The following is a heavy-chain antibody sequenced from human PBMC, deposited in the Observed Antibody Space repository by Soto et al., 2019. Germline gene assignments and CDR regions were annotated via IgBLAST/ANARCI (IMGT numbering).Heavy chain of an antibody. CDR1: GFTFSRYN. V-gene: IGHV3-48*02. CDR3: VREEASGSSGLTYHYYYNGMDV. Sequence: HPGGSLRLSCVASGFTFSRYNMHWVRQAPGKGLEWVAYVTTSGDTMFYADSVEGRFAISRDVAKNSVHLQMNSLGDEDTAVYYCVREEASGSSGLTYHYYYNGMDVWGQGTTVTVSS. CDR2: VTTSGDTM. D-gene: IGHD3-10*01. J-gene: IGHJ6*02.